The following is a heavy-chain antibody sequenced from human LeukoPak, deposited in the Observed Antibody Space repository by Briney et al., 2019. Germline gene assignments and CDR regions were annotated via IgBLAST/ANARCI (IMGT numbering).Heavy chain of an antibody. V-gene: IGHV3-23*01. CDR2: ISGVGHRT. J-gene: IGHJ5*02. CDR3: APLWFGDRGIWFDP. D-gene: IGHD3-10*01. CDR1: GFTYSSYA. Sequence: GGSLSLSCAASGFTYSSYAMSWVRQAPGKGLEWVSTISGVGHRTYYADSVKGRFTISRDNSKNTLYLQINSLRVEDTAVYYCAPLWFGDRGIWFDPWGQGTLVTVSS.